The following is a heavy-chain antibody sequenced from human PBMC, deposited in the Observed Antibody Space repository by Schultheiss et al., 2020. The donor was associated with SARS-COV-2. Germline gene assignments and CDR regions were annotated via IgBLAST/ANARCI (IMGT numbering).Heavy chain of an antibody. CDR2: IFSNDEK. Sequence: TLSLTCTVSGYSISSGYYWGWIRQPPGKALEWLAHIFSNDEKSYSTSLKSRLTISKDTSKSQVVLTMTNIDPVDTATYYCARIDYGGSPTFDYWGQGTLVTVSS. V-gene: IGHV2-26*01. CDR3: ARIDYGGSPTFDY. D-gene: IGHD4-23*01. CDR1: GYSISSGYYW. J-gene: IGHJ4*02.